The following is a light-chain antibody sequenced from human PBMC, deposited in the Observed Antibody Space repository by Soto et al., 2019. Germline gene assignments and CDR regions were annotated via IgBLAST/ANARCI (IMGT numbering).Light chain of an antibody. J-gene: IGLJ1*01. CDR3: SSYTTTSTYL. V-gene: IGLV2-14*01. CDR1: SSDVGGYKY. Sequence: QSALTQPASVSGSPGQSITTTCAGTSSDVGGYKYVSWYQQHPGKAPKLLIYVVSNRPSGVSNRFSGSKAGNTASLTISGLRAEDEADYYCSSYTTTSTYLFGTGTKVTVL. CDR2: VVS.